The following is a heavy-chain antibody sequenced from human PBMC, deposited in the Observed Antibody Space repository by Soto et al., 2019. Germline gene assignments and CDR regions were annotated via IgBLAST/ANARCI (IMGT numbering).Heavy chain of an antibody. CDR2: ISSSSSYI. CDR1: GFTFSSYS. J-gene: IGHJ6*02. D-gene: IGHD3-3*01. CDR3: ARDQGSSRDFWSGYDNSHLFYYYGMDV. V-gene: IGHV3-21*01. Sequence: PGGSLRLSCAASGFTFSSYSMNWVRQAPGKGLEWVSSISSSSSYIYYADSVKGRFTISRDNAKNSLYLQMNSLRAEDTAVYYCARDQGSSRDFWSGYDNSHLFYYYGMDVWGQGTTVTVSS.